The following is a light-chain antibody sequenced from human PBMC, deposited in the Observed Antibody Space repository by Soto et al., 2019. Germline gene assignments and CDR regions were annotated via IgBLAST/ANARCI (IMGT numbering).Light chain of an antibody. J-gene: IGKJ5*01. CDR2: GAS. CDR3: QQYAVSPIT. V-gene: IGKV3-20*01. CDR1: QSINTY. Sequence: ENVLTQSPATLSLSPGEGATLSCRASQSINTYLAWYQQKPGQAPRLLIYGASSRATGIPDRFSGSGSGTDFTLTISRLEPEDFAVFYCQQYAVSPITFGQGTRLEI.